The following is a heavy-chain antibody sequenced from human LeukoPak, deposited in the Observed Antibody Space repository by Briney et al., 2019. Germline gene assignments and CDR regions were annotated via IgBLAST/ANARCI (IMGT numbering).Heavy chain of an antibody. D-gene: IGHD6-13*01. V-gene: IGHV1-46*01. CDR2: INPSGGST. Sequence: ASVKVPCKASGYTFTRYYMHWVRQAPGQGLEWMGIINPSGGSTSYAQKFQGRVTMTRDTSTSTVYMELSSLRSEDTAVYYCARDWDIIAAAMGDLDYWGQGTLVTVSS. J-gene: IGHJ4*02. CDR3: ARDWDIIAAAMGDLDY. CDR1: GYTFTRYY.